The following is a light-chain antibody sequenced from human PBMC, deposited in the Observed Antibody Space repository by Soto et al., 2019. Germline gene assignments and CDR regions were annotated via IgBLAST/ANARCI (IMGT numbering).Light chain of an antibody. J-gene: IGKJ4*01. Sequence: DIQMTQSPSSLSASVGDRVXITXRASXGIRNDLGWCQQKPGKAPRRLIYAASSLQSGVPSSFSGCGSGTEISLTVSSLQPGDFAVYYCQQYNTYSSLTFGGGTKVDI. CDR2: AAS. CDR3: QQYNTYSSLT. V-gene: IGKV1-17*01. CDR1: XGIRND.